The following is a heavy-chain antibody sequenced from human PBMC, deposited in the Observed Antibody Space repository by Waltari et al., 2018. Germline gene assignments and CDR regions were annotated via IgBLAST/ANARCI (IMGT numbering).Heavy chain of an antibody. D-gene: IGHD6-19*01. CDR3: ARLYNTGWYGFDY. CDR1: GFTFSTYW. V-gene: IGHV3-7*01. J-gene: IGHJ4*02. Sequence: EVQLVESGGGLVQPGGSLRLSCAASGFTFSTYWMSWVRQAPGKGGEWVANIKQDGSEKYSVDAVKGRFTISRDNAKNSLSLQMSSLRAEDTAVYFCARLYNTGWYGFDYWGQGTLVTVSS. CDR2: IKQDGSEK.